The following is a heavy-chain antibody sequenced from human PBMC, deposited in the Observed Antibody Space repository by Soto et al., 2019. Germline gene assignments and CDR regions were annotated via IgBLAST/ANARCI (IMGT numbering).Heavy chain of an antibody. V-gene: IGHV4-39*01. J-gene: IGHJ4*02. CDR1: GGSISSSSYY. CDR3: ATSTSTTPPSN. D-gene: IGHD2-2*01. Sequence: QLQLQESGPGLVKPSETLSLTCTVSGGSISSSSYYWGWIRQPPGKGLEWIGSIYYSGSTYYNPSLKSRVTISVDTSKNQFSLKLSSVTAADTAVYYCATSTSTTPPSNWGQGTLVTVSS. CDR2: IYYSGST.